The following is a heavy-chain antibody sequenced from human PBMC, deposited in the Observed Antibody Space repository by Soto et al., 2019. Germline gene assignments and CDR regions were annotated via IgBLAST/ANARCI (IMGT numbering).Heavy chain of an antibody. CDR2: ISWNSVSI. J-gene: IGHJ2*01. V-gene: IGHV3-9*01. CDR1: GFTFDDYA. D-gene: IGHD6-19*01. Sequence: GGSLRLSCAASGFTFDDYAMHWGRQAPGKGLEWVSGISWNSVSIGYADSVKGRFTISRDNAKNSLYLQMNSLRAEDTALYYCAKDKAGIYWYFDLWGRGTLVTVSS. CDR3: AKDKAGIYWYFDL.